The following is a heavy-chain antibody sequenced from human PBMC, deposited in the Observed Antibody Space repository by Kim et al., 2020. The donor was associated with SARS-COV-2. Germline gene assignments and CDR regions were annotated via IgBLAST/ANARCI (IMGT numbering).Heavy chain of an antibody. J-gene: IGHJ4*01. CDR2: INPNTGGA. CDR3: ARDLGGFDSSGYFCH. Sequence: ASVKVSCKASGYTFSDYSIHWVRQAPGQGLEWMGWINPNTGGANYAQKFQGGVTITRDTSISTAYMELTNLKFDDTAVYYCARDLGGFDSSGYFCHWGQGTLVTVSS. CDR1: GYTFSDYS. D-gene: IGHD3-22*01. V-gene: IGHV1-2*02.